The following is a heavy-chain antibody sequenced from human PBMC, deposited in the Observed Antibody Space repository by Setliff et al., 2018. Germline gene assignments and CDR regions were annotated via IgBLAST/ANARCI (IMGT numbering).Heavy chain of an antibody. CDR1: GGTFSDYY. CDR3: ARMSGFLYMDV. CDR2: INHRGST. D-gene: IGHD3-3*01. J-gene: IGHJ6*03. V-gene: IGHV4-34*01. Sequence: PSETLSLTCAAYGGTFSDYYGTWIRQPPGKGREWIGEINHRGSTNYNPSLKSRATISVDKSNNQFSLKLSSLTAADTAVYFCARMSGFLYMDVWGKGTTVTVSS.